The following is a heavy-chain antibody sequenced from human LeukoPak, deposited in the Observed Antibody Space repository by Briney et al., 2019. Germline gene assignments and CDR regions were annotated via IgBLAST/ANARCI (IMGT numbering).Heavy chain of an antibody. Sequence: GGSLRLSCAASGFTFSGYAMHWVRQAPGKGLEWVAFIRYDGTNKYYADSVKGRFTISRDNSKNTLYLQMNSLRAEDTAVYYCAKAERYYDSSGYKYPLGTDYWGQGTLVTVSS. CDR2: IRYDGTNK. V-gene: IGHV3-30*02. CDR1: GFTFSGYA. CDR3: AKAERYYDSSGYKYPLGTDY. J-gene: IGHJ4*02. D-gene: IGHD3-22*01.